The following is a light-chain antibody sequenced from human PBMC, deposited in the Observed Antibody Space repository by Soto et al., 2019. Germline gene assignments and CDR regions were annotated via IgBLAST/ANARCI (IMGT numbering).Light chain of an antibody. CDR2: GAS. Sequence: EIVMTQSPATLSVSPGERATLSCRASQSVSSNLAWYQQKPGQAPRLLMYGASTRATGIPDRFSGSGSGTEFTLTISSLQSEDFAVYYCQQYNNWPFLLTFGGGTKVEIK. V-gene: IGKV3-15*01. J-gene: IGKJ4*01. CDR1: QSVSSN. CDR3: QQYNNWPFLLT.